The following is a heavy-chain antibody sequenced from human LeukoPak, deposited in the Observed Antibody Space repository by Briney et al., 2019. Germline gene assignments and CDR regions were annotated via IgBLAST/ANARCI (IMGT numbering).Heavy chain of an antibody. J-gene: IGHJ4*02. CDR2: IYPGDSDT. V-gene: IGHV5-51*01. Sequence: GESLKISCQVSGYTFPSSWIGWVRQMPGKGLEWMGIIYPGDSDTRYSPSFQGQVTISADKSISTAYLQWSSLKASDTAMYYCARLVPSSSWCDYWGQGTLVTVSS. CDR3: ARLVPSSSWCDY. D-gene: IGHD6-6*01. CDR1: GYTFPSSW.